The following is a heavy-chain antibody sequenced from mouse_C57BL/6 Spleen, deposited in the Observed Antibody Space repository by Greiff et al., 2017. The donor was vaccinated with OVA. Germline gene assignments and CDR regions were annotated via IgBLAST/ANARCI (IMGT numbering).Heavy chain of an antibody. CDR2: IYPGDGDT. CDR3: ASPLRGTYYFDY. V-gene: IGHV1-80*01. CDR1: GYAFSSYW. J-gene: IGHJ2*01. D-gene: IGHD1-1*01. Sequence: VKLMESGAELVKPGASVKISCKASGYAFSSYWMNWVKQRPGKGLEWIGQIYPGDGDTNYNGKFKGKATLTADKSSSTAYMQRSSLTSEDSAVYFCASPLRGTYYFDYWGQGTTLTVSS.